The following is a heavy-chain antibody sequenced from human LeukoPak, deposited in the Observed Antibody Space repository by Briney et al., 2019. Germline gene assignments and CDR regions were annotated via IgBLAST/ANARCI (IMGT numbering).Heavy chain of an antibody. D-gene: IGHD6-19*01. V-gene: IGHV4-34*01. CDR1: GGSFSGYY. J-gene: IGHJ4*02. CDR2: INHSGST. Sequence: PSETLSLTCAVYGGSFSGYYWSWIRQPPGKGLEWIGEINHSGSTNYNPSLKSRVTISVDTSKNQFSLKLSSVTAADTAVYYCARDGYSSGWSYFDYWGQGTLVTVSS. CDR3: ARDGYSSGWSYFDY.